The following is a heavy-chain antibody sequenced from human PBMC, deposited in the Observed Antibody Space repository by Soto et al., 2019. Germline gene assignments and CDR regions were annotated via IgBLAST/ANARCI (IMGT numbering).Heavy chain of an antibody. CDR1: VFAFSSYW. CDR3: SGPLWFGESL. J-gene: IGHJ4*02. CDR2: INSDGSST. Sequence: LRLSCATSVFAFSSYWIHWVRQAPGKGLVWVSRINSDGSSTSYADSVKGRFTISRDNAKNTLYLQMNSLRAEDTAVYYCSGPLWFGESLWGQGTLVTVSS. V-gene: IGHV3-74*01. D-gene: IGHD3-10*01.